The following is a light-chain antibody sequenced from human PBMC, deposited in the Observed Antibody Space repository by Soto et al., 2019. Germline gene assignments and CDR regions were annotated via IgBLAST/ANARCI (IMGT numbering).Light chain of an antibody. Sequence: EVVLTQSPATLYLPPGEIATLSCTASQSVTTYLAWYQQKPRQAPRLLIYDASTKATGIPARFSGSGSGTDFPLTISSLEPEDFAVYYCQGRSNWPPGVTFGPGTKGDIK. CDR3: QGRSNWPPGVT. V-gene: IGKV3-11*01. CDR2: DAS. CDR1: QSVTTY. J-gene: IGKJ3*01.